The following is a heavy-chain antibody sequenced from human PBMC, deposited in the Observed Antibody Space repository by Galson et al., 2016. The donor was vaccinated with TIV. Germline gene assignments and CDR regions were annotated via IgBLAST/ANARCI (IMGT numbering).Heavy chain of an antibody. Sequence: SXKVSCNASGXTFTDYYIHWVRQAPGQGLEWMGWINPKSGDTKYAQKFEGRVTMTRDTSISTVFMELSSLIYDDTAVFYCARERHMDYWGQGTLVTVSS. V-gene: IGHV1-2*02. J-gene: IGHJ4*02. CDR1: GXTFTDYY. CDR3: ARERHMDY. CDR2: INPKSGDT.